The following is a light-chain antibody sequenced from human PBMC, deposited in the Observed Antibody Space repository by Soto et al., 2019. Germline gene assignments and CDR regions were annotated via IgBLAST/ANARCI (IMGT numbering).Light chain of an antibody. J-gene: IGLJ1*01. CDR3: CSFTTSNTYV. CDR2: DVS. CDR1: SSDIGSYNY. Sequence: QSALTQPASGSGSPGQSITISCTGTSSDIGSYNYVTWYQQHPGKAPKLMIYDVSNRPSGVSYRYSGSKSGNSASLTISGLQAEDEAAYYCCSFTTSNTYVFGTGSKLTVL. V-gene: IGLV2-14*01.